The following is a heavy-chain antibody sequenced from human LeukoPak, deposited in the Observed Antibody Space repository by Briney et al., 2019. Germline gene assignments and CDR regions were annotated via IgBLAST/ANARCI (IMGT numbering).Heavy chain of an antibody. V-gene: IGHV1-2*02. CDR2: INTNSGGT. CDR3: ARERYQLLFHNWFDP. D-gene: IGHD2-2*01. J-gene: IGHJ5*02. CDR1: GYTFTGYY. Sequence: ASVKVSCKASGYTFTGYYMHWVRQAPGQGLEWMGWINTNSGGTNYAQKFQGRVTMTRDTSISTAYMELSRLRSDDTAVYYCARERYQLLFHNWFDPWGQGTLVTVSS.